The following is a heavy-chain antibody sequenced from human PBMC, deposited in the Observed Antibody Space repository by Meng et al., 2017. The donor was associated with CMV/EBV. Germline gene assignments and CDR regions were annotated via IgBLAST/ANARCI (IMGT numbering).Heavy chain of an antibody. D-gene: IGHD5-18*01. J-gene: IGHJ6*02. CDR3: AKDKYTEMVSGMDV. Sequence: GESLKISCAASGFTFDDYTMHWVRQAPGKGLEWVSLISCDGGSTYYADSVKGRFTISRDNSKNSLYLQMNSLRTEDTALYYCAKDKYTEMVSGMDVWGQGTTVTVSS. V-gene: IGHV3-43*01. CDR2: ISCDGGST. CDR1: GFTFDDYT.